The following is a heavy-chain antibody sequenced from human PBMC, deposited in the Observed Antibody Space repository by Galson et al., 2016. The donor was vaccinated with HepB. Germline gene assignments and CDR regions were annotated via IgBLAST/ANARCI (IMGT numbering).Heavy chain of an antibody. CDR2: IYWDVDK. CDR1: GFSLNASRLD. V-gene: IGHV2-5*02. D-gene: IGHD1-14*01. CDR3: ARVRDGPELYFDS. Sequence: PALVKPTQTLTLTCSFPGFSLNASRLDVAWIRQPPGKALEWLALIYWDVDKRYSPSLKSRLTITKDTSKNQVVLTMTDMDPVDTATYFCARVRDGPELYFDSWGQGTLVTVSS. J-gene: IGHJ4*02.